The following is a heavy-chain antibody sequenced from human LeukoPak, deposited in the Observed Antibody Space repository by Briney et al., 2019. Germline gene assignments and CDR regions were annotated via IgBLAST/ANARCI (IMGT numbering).Heavy chain of an antibody. CDR2: ISYTGTYI. CDR3: VRDRGTYRPIDY. D-gene: IGHD1-26*01. Sequence: KLWGSLSLSCAASASSLNAYNMNWVRPPPGKGLEGASSISYTGTYIYYADSVKGRFTISRDNAQNSLYLQMNSLRAEDTAIYYCVRDRGTYRPIDYWGQGTLVTVSS. V-gene: IGHV3-21*04. CDR1: ASSLNAYN. J-gene: IGHJ4*02.